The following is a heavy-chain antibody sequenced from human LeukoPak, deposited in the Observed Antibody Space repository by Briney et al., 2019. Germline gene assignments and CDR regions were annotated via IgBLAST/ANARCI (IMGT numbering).Heavy chain of an antibody. D-gene: IGHD2-2*01. V-gene: IGHV3-23*01. CDR2: ISGSGGST. CDR3: AKPSPLGYCSSTSCYSSSVHYYYYMGV. J-gene: IGHJ6*03. CDR1: GFTFSSYA. Sequence: GGSLRLSCAASGFTFSSYAMSWVRQAPGKGLEWVSAISGSGGSTYYAASVKGPFTISRDNTKNTLYLQMNSLRAEDTAVYYCAKPSPLGYCSSTSCYSSSVHYYYYMGVWGKGTTVTVSS.